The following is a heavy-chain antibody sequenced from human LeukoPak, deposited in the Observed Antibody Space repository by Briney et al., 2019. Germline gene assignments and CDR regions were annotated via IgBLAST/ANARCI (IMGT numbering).Heavy chain of an antibody. CDR1: GFTFDKYW. J-gene: IGHJ4*02. V-gene: IGHV3-7*01. CDR2: IKQHGSET. Sequence: GGSLRPSCAASGFTFDKYWMSWVRQAPGKGLEWVANIKQHGSETYYVDSVKGRFTISRDNARNSLYLQMNSLRAEDTAVYYCARVNLYYDSGDSPHFDYWGQGTLVTVSS. CDR3: ARVNLYYDSGDSPHFDY. D-gene: IGHD3-22*01.